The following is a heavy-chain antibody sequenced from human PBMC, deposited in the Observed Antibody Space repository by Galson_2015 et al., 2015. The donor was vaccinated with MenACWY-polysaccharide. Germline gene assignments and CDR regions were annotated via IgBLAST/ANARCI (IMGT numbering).Heavy chain of an antibody. CDR2: IIPIFGTA. V-gene: IGHV1-69*13. CDR3: ARSPLLFEYSSSPTRYYFDY. J-gene: IGHJ4*02. Sequence: SVKVSCKASGGTFSSYAISWVRQAPGQGLEWMGGIIPIFGTANYAQKFQGRVTITADESTSTAYMELSSLRSEDTAVYYCARSPLLFEYSSSPTRYYFDYWGQGTLVTVSS. D-gene: IGHD6-6*01. CDR1: GGTFSSYA.